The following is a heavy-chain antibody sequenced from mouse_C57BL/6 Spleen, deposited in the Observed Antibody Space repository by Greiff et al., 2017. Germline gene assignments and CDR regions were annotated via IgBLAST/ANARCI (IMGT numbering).Heavy chain of an antibody. J-gene: IGHJ4*01. CDR2: INPSTGGT. D-gene: IGHD1-1*01. CDR1: GYSFTGYY. CDR3: ANNLRYAMDY. Sequence: EVHLVESGPELVKPGASVKISCKASGYSFTGYYMNWVKQSPEKSLEWIGEINPSTGGTTYNQKFKAKATLTVDKSSSTAYMQLKSLTSEDSAVYYCANNLRYAMDYWGQGTSVTVSS. V-gene: IGHV1-42*01.